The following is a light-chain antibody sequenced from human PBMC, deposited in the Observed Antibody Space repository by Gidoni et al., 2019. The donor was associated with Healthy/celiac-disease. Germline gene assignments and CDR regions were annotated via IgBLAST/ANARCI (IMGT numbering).Light chain of an antibody. Sequence: EIVLTQSPATLSLSPGERATLSCRASQSVSSYLAWYQQKPGQAPRLLIYDASNRATGIPARFSGSGSGTDFILTISRLAPEDFAVYYCQQRSNWPWTFGQGTKVEIK. V-gene: IGKV3-11*01. CDR3: QQRSNWPWT. CDR1: QSVSSY. J-gene: IGKJ1*01. CDR2: DAS.